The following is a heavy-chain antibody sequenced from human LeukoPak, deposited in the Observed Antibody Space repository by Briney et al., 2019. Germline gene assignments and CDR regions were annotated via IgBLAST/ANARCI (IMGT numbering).Heavy chain of an antibody. J-gene: IGHJ4*02. CDR3: AMRGHKWELLEVDY. V-gene: IGHV1-24*01. D-gene: IGHD1-26*01. CDR2: FDPEDGET. Sequence: ASVKVSCKASGYTFTGYHMHWVRQAPGKGLEWMGGFDPEDGETIYAQKFQGRVTMTEDTSTDTAYMELSSLRSEDTAVYYCAMRGHKWELLEVDYWGQGTLVTVSS. CDR1: GYTFTGYH.